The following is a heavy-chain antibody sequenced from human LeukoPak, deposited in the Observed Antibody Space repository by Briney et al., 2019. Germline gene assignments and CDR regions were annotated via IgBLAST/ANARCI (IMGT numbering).Heavy chain of an antibody. V-gene: IGHV3-23*01. J-gene: IGHJ4*02. CDR1: GFTFSSYA. CDR3: AKDTYIGRYCTNGVCSPFDY. CDR2: NSDSGGST. D-gene: IGHD2-8*01. Sequence: GSLRLSCSASGFTFSSYAMSWVRPASREGLELILANSDSGGSTYDADSVKGRFTISRDNSKNTLYLQMNSLRAEDTAVYYCAKDTYIGRYCTNGVCSPFDYWGQGTLVTVSS.